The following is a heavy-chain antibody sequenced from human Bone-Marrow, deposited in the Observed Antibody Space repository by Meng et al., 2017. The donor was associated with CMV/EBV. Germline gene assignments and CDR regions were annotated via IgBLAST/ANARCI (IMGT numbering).Heavy chain of an antibody. Sequence: ASVKVSCKASGYTFTSYDINWVRQATGQGLEGMGWMNPNSGNTGYAQKFQGRVTMTRNTSISTAYMELSSLRSEDTAVYYCARALGYCSSTNCPGPFDPWGQGTLVTVSS. CDR1: GYTFTSYD. CDR2: MNPNSGNT. J-gene: IGHJ5*02. V-gene: IGHV1-8*01. CDR3: ARALGYCSSTNCPGPFDP. D-gene: IGHD2-2*01.